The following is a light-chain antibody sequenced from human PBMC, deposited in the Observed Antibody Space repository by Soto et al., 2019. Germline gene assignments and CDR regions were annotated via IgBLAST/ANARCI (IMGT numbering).Light chain of an antibody. CDR3: LQDYNYPFT. CDR2: AAS. V-gene: IGKV1-6*01. J-gene: IGKJ3*01. CDR1: QGIRND. Sequence: AIQMTQSPYSLSASVGDRVTITCRTSQGIRNDLGWYQQKPGKAPKLLIYAASSLQSGVPSRFSGSGSGTDFTLTISSLQPEDFATYYCLQDYNYPFTFGPGIKVDIK.